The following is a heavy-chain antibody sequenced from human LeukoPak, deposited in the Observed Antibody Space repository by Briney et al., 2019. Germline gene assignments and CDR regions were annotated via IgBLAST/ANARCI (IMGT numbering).Heavy chain of an antibody. J-gene: IGHJ4*02. D-gene: IGHD6-13*01. CDR3: AKLLAAAGTGKDY. V-gene: IGHV3-30*04. Sequence: GGSLRLSCAASGFTFSSYVMHWVRQAPGKGLEWVAVISYDGSNKYYADSVKGRFTISRDNSKNTLYLQMNSLRIDGTAVYYCAKLLAAAGTGKDYWGQGTLVTVSS. CDR1: GFTFSSYV. CDR2: ISYDGSNK.